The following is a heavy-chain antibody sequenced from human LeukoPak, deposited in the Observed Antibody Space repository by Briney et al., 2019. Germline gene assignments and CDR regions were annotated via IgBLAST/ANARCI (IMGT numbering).Heavy chain of an antibody. Sequence: SETLSLTCTVSGVSISSSSYYWGWIRQPPGQGLEWIGSIYSSGSTYYNSSLKSRVTISIDTSKNQVSLKMSSVTAADTAVYYCAKSGGYGLIDYWGQGTLVTVSS. D-gene: IGHD6-25*01. CDR1: GVSISSSSYY. J-gene: IGHJ4*01. CDR3: AKSGGYGLIDY. V-gene: IGHV4-39*01. CDR2: IYSSGST.